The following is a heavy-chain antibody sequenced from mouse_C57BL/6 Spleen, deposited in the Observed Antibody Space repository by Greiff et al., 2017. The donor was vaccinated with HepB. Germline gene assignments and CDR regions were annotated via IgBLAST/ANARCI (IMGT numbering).Heavy chain of an antibody. CDR3: ARTYYYGSSSVDY. Sequence: EVQLQQSGPELVKPGASVKMSCKASGYTFADYNMHWVKQSHGKSLEWIGYINPNNGGTSYNQKFKGKATLTVNKSSSTAYMELRSLTSEDSAVYYCARTYYYGSSSVDYWGQGTTLTVSS. V-gene: IGHV1-22*01. J-gene: IGHJ2*01. CDR1: GYTFADYN. D-gene: IGHD1-1*01. CDR2: INPNNGGT.